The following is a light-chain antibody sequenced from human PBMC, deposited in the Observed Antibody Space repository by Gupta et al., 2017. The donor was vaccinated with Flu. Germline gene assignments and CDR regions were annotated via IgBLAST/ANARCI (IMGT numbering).Light chain of an antibody. CDR2: DIT. CDR3: SSRTSGSTLNV. Sequence: IIPFTISSRDSVDFSHVYSDHQHPCKVPQLVIYDITNRPSGVSIRFSGSKSVSTASLTISVLHAEDEADYYCSSRTSGSTLNVFGTGTKVTVL. CDR1: SRDSVDFSH. V-gene: IGLV2-14*04. J-gene: IGLJ1*01.